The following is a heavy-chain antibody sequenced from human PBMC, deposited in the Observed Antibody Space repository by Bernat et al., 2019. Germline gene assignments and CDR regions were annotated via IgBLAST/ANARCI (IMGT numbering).Heavy chain of an antibody. CDR2: IIPIFGTA. CDR1: GGTFSSYA. Sequence: QVQLVQSGAEVKKPGSSVKVSCKASGGTFSSYAISWVRQALGQGLEWMGGIIPIFGTANYAQKFQGRVTITADESTSTAYMELSSLRSEDTAVYYCARVKLELSFEFRVFDYWGQGTLVTVSS. D-gene: IGHD3-16*02. V-gene: IGHV1-69*01. CDR3: ARVKLELSFEFRVFDY. J-gene: IGHJ4*02.